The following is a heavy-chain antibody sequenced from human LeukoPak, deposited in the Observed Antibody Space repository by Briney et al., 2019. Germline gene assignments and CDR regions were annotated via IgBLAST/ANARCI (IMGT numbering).Heavy chain of an antibody. Sequence: QPGGSLRLSCAASGFIFSNYVMSWVRQAPGKGLEWVSAISGSGDNTYYADSVKGRFTMSRDNFKNTLYLQMNSLRAEDTAVYYCANSGSYKTGHWGQGTLVTVSS. CDR2: ISGSGDNT. V-gene: IGHV3-23*01. J-gene: IGHJ1*01. CDR3: ANSGSYKTGH. D-gene: IGHD1-26*01. CDR1: GFIFSNYV.